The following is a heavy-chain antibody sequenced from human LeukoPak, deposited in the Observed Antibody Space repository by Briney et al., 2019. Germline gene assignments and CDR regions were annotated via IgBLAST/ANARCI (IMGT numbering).Heavy chain of an antibody. J-gene: IGHJ2*01. CDR2: IYHSGST. CDR1: GGSISSSDW. Sequence: SETLSLTCAVSGGSISSSDWWTWVRQPPGEGLEWIGEIYHSGSTKYNPSLKSRVTISVDKSKNQFSLKVSSVTAADTAVYYCARHFMSPRQWLLRVWYFDLWGRGTLVTVSS. V-gene: IGHV4-4*02. D-gene: IGHD3-22*01. CDR3: ARHFMSPRQWLLRVWYFDL.